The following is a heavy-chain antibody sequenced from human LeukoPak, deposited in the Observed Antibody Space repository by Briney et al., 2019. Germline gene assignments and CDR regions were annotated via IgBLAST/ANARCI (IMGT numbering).Heavy chain of an antibody. CDR2: IYYSGNT. D-gene: IGHD6-19*01. V-gene: IGHV4-39*01. J-gene: IGHJ4*02. CDR3: ARTASGYLQWLVLNY. CDR1: GGSISSSSYY. Sequence: SETLSLTCTVSGGSISSSSYYWGWIRQPPGKGLEWIGSIYYSGNTYYNPSLKSRVTISVDTSKNQFSLNLSSVTAADTAVYYCARTASGYLQWLVLNYWGQGNLVTVSS.